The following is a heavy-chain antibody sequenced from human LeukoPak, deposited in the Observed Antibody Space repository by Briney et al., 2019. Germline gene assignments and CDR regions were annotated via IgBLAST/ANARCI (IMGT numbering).Heavy chain of an antibody. CDR1: GFTFDDYA. CDR3: AKDSDQYYYGSGSYYDY. J-gene: IGHJ4*02. V-gene: IGHV3-9*01. Sequence: QSGGSLRLSCAASGFTFDDYAMHWVRQAPGKGLELVSGISWNSGSIGYADSVKGRFTISRDNAKNSLYLQMNSLRAEDTALYYCAKDSDQYYYGSGSYYDYWGQGTLVTVSS. CDR2: ISWNSGSI. D-gene: IGHD3-10*01.